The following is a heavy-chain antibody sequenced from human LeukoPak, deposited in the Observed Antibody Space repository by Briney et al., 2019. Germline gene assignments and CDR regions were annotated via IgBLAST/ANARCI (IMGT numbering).Heavy chain of an antibody. CDR2: IYYSGST. Sequence: SETLSLTCTVSGGSISSSSYYWGWIRQPPGKGLEWIGSIYYSGSTYYNPSLKSRVTISVDTSKNQFSLKLSSVTAADTAVYYCASAWQPYYFDYWGQGTLVTVSS. D-gene: IGHD6-13*01. J-gene: IGHJ4*02. CDR3: ASAWQPYYFDY. V-gene: IGHV4-39*01. CDR1: GGSISSSSYY.